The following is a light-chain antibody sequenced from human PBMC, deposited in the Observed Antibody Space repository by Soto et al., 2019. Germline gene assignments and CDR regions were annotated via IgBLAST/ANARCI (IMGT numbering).Light chain of an antibody. V-gene: IGLV8-61*01. Sequence: QTVVTQEPSFSVSPGGTVTVTCGLSSGSVSTANYPSWYQQTPGQAPRTLIYSTNTRSSGVPGRFSASILGNKAALTITGAQADDESDYYCQSYDSSLGGSILFGGGTKLTVL. CDR1: SGSVSTANY. J-gene: IGLJ2*01. CDR2: STN. CDR3: QSYDSSLGGSIL.